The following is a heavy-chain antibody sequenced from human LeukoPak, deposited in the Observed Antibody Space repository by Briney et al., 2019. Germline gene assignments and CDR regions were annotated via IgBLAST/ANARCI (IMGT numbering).Heavy chain of an antibody. CDR3: ARDRTFDIVVVPAAMAAFDI. CDR2: ISAYNGNT. V-gene: IGHV1-18*01. Sequence: ASVKVSCKASGYTFTSYGISWVRQAPGQGLEWMGWISAYNGNTSYAQKLQGRITMTTDTSTSTAYMELRSLRSDDTAVYYCARDRTFDIVVVPAAMAAFDIWGQGTMVTVSS. CDR1: GYTFTSYG. J-gene: IGHJ3*02. D-gene: IGHD2-2*01.